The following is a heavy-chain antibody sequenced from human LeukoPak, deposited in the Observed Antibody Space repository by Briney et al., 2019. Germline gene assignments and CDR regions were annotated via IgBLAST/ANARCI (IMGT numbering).Heavy chain of an antibody. CDR3: AKSLTYYGIFFDY. Sequence: GASVKVSCKASGYTFTSYYLHWVRQAPGQGLEWMGIINPSGGSTTYAQNFQGRVTMTRDTSTSTVYMELSSLRSEDTAVYYCAKSLTYYGIFFDYWGQGTLVTVSS. CDR2: INPSGGST. J-gene: IGHJ4*02. V-gene: IGHV1-46*01. CDR1: GYTFTSYY. D-gene: IGHD3-9*01.